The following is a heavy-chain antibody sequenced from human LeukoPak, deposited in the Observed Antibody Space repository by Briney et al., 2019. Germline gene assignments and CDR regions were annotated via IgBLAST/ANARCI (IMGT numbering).Heavy chain of an antibody. CDR2: ISSSGSTM. V-gene: IGHV3-48*03. CDR1: GFSFSSYE. D-gene: IGHD5-18*01. J-gene: IGHJ4*02. CDR3: ARDRGYSYDYALDY. Sequence: HAGGSLRLSCAASGFSFSSYEMNWVRQAPGKGLEWVSYISSSGSTMYSADSVKGRFTISRDNAKNSLYLQMNSLRAEDTGVYYCARDRGYSYDYALDYWGQGTLVTVSS.